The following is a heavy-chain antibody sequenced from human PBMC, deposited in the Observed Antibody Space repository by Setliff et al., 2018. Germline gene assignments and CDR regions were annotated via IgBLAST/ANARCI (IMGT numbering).Heavy chain of an antibody. CDR2: IRSKANSYAT. J-gene: IGHJ6*03. Sequence: GSLRLSCAASGFTFSTYRMHWVRQASGKGLEWVGRIRSKANSYATVYAASVKGRFTISRDDSKNTAYLQMNSLKTEDTAVYYCTRTSGLQFFNYYMDVWGKGTTVTVSS. CDR3: TRTSGLQFFNYYMDV. D-gene: IGHD3-3*01. CDR1: GFTFSTYR. V-gene: IGHV3-73*01.